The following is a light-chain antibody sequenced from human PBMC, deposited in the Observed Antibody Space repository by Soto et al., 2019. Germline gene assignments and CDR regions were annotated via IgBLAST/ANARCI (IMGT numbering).Light chain of an antibody. Sequence: IQMTQSPSTLSASVGDRVTITCRASASISSWLAWYQQQPGKAPKLLIYKSSILENGVPSRFSGGGSGTEFTLTISSLQPDDFATYYCQQYGAFGQGTKVDI. CDR3: QQYGA. CDR2: KSS. CDR1: ASISSW. J-gene: IGKJ1*01. V-gene: IGKV1-5*03.